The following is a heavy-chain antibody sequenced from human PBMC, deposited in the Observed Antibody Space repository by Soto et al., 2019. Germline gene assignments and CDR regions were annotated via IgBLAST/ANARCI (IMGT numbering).Heavy chain of an antibody. J-gene: IGHJ6*04. CDR1: GGTFSSYA. CDR3: ARYLKVIVVDPGYYGRRF. V-gene: IGHV1-69*13. D-gene: IGHD3-22*01. CDR2: IIPIFGTA. Sequence: SVKVSCKASGGTFSSYAISWVRQAPGQGLEWMGGIIPIFGTANYAQKFQGRVTITADESTSTAYMELSSLRSGDTAAYYCARYLKVIVVDPGYYGRRFWRKGPTVTV.